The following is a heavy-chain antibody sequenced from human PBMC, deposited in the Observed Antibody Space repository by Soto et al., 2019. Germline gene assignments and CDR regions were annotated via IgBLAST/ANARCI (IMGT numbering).Heavy chain of an antibody. CDR3: ASGGLRREGYNYWYYFDY. CDR1: GGTFSSYA. Sequence: GASVKVSCKASGGTFSSYAISWVRQAPGQGLEWMGGIIPIFGTANYAQKFQGRVTITADKSTSTAYMELSSLRSEDTAVYYCASGGLRREGYNYWYYFDYWGQGTLGTLSS. CDR2: IIPIFGTA. V-gene: IGHV1-69*06. J-gene: IGHJ4*02. D-gene: IGHD5-12*01.